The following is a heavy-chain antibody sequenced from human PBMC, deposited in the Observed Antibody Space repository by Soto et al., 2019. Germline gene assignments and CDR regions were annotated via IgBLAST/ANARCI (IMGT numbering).Heavy chain of an antibody. CDR2: VSTSGRST. J-gene: IGHJ4*02. D-gene: IGHD2-15*01. V-gene: IGHV3-64D*06. Sequence: VGSLRLSCSASGFIFSESTIYWVRQVPGKGLEAISAVSTSGRSTYYADSVKDRFTISRDSSKNTLFLQMGSLRPEDTAIYYCVKQAHGLDGVAFDYWGQGTQVTVSS. CDR3: VKQAHGLDGVAFDY. CDR1: GFIFSEST.